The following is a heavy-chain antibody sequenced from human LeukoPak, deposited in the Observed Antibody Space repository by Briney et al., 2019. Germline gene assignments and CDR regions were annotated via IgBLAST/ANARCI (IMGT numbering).Heavy chain of an antibody. Sequence: ASVKVSCKASGYPFTSYGISWVRQAPGQGLEWMGWISAYNDNTNYAQKFQGRVTMTTDTSTSTAYMELRSLRSDDTAVYYCARDSYDILTGYYPNWFDPWGQGTLVTVSS. D-gene: IGHD3-9*01. CDR2: ISAYNDNT. CDR3: ARDSYDILTGYYPNWFDP. J-gene: IGHJ5*02. V-gene: IGHV1-18*01. CDR1: GYPFTSYG.